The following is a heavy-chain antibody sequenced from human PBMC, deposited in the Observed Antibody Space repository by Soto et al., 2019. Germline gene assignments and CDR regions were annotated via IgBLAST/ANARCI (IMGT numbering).Heavy chain of an antibody. Sequence: PSETLSLTCAVYGGSFSGYYWSWIRQPPGKGLEWIGEINHSGSTNYNPSLKSRVTISVDTSKNQFSLKLSSVTAADTAVYYCARSRLSGYYDSLTGYYLSSIGFDYWGQGTLVTVSS. CDR1: GGSFSGYY. D-gene: IGHD3-9*01. J-gene: IGHJ4*02. CDR2: INHSGST. CDR3: ARSRLSGYYDSLTGYYLSSIGFDY. V-gene: IGHV4-34*01.